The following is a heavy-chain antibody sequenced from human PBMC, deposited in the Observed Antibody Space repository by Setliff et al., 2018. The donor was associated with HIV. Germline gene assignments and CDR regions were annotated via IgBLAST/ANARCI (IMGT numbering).Heavy chain of an antibody. V-gene: IGHV4-39*07. CDR3: AREVGHRSGYYRGSFDY. Sequence: PSETLSLTCIVSGGSISSGTYYWGWIRQPPGKGLEYIGSAFYSDNTYYKPSLKNRVTISVDTSMNQFSLKLTSVTAADTAVYYCAREVGHRSGYYRGSFDYWGQGTLVTVSS. D-gene: IGHD6-19*01. CDR2: AFYSDNT. CDR1: GGSISSGTYY. J-gene: IGHJ4*02.